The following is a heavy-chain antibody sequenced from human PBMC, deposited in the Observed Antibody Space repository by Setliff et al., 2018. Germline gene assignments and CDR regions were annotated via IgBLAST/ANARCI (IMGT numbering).Heavy chain of an antibody. CDR1: GFTFSSYA. CDR2: ISGSGGST. CDR3: ARDPSYSSGPYNWFDP. Sequence: QTGGSLRLSCAASGFTFSSYAMSWVRQAPGKGLEWVSAISGSGGSTYYADSVKGRFTISRDNAKNTLYLQMNSLRAEDTAVYYCARDPSYSSGPYNWFDPWGQGTLVTVSS. V-gene: IGHV3-23*01. D-gene: IGHD6-19*01. J-gene: IGHJ5*02.